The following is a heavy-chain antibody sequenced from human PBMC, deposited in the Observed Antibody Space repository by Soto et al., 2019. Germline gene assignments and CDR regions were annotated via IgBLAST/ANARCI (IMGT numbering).Heavy chain of an antibody. V-gene: IGHV5-51*01. D-gene: IGHD6-19*01. CDR2: IYPGYSDT. J-gene: IGHJ3*01. CDR1: GYSFTRYW. CDR3: ARPTGYSSGGHYTVDL. Sequence: GESLKISWKGSGYSFTRYWIGWVRQMPGKGQEWMVIIYPGYSDTRYSPSFQGQVTISTDKSISTAYLQWSSLKASDIAMYYCARPTGYSSGGHYTVDLWDQGTMVTVAS.